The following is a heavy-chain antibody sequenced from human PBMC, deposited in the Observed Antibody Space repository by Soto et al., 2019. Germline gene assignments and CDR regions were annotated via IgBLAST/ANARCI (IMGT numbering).Heavy chain of an antibody. CDR1: GFTFSSYA. D-gene: IGHD6-19*01. CDR2: ISYDGSNK. Sequence: GGSLRLSCAASGFTFSSYAMHWVRQAPGKGLEWVAVISYDGSNKYYADSVKGRLTISRDNSKNTLYLQMNSLRAEDTAVYYCARDRIAVAGRRYYYYGMDVWGQGTTVTVSS. CDR3: ARDRIAVAGRRYYYYGMDV. V-gene: IGHV3-30-3*01. J-gene: IGHJ6*02.